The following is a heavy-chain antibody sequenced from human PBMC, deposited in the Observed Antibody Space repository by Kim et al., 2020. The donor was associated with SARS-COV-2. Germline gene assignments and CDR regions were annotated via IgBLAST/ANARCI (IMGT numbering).Heavy chain of an antibody. CDR1: GYTFTSYG. CDR2: ISAYNGNT. CDR3: ARDQDTVGPSTGGEYNWFDP. D-gene: IGHD3-16*01. Sequence: ASVKVSCKASGYTFTSYGISWVRQAPGQGLEWMGWISAYNGNTNYAQKLQGRVTMTTDTSTSTAYMELRSLRSDDTAVYYCARDQDTVGPSTGGEYNWFDPWGQGTLVTVSS. J-gene: IGHJ5*02. V-gene: IGHV1-18*04.